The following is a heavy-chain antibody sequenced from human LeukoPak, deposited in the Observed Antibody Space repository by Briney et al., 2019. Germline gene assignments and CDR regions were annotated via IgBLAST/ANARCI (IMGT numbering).Heavy chain of an antibody. V-gene: IGHV4-34*01. D-gene: IGHD3-3*01. J-gene: IGHJ4*02. Sequence: SETLSLTCAVYGGSFSCYYWSWIRPPPGKGLKWIGEINHSGSTNYNPSLKSRVTISQDTSKNQFSLKLSSVNAADTAVYYCARGETYYDFWSGYYFPDWGQGTLVTVSS. CDR3: ARGETYYDFWSGYYFPD. CDR1: GGSFSCYY. CDR2: INHSGST.